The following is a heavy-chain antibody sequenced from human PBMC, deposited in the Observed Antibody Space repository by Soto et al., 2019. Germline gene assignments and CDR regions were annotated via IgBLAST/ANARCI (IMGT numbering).Heavy chain of an antibody. V-gene: IGHV1-69*01. D-gene: IGHD6-6*01. CDR2: IIPIFGTA. CDR3: ARPHIAAGPYYYYGMDV. Sequence: QVQLVQSGAEVKKPGSSVKVSCKASGGTFSSYAISWVRQAPGQGLEWMGGIIPIFGTANYAQKFQGRVTITADESPSTAYMELSSLRSEDTAVYYCARPHIAAGPYYYYGMDVWGQGTTVTVSS. J-gene: IGHJ6*02. CDR1: GGTFSSYA.